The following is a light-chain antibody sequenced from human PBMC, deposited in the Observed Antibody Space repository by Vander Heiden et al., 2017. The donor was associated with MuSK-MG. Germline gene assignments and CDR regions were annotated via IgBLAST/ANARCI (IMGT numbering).Light chain of an antibody. J-gene: IGKJ2*01. Sequence: EIVLTQSPGTLSLSPGERATLSCRASQSVSSSYLAWYQQKPGQAPRLLIYGASSRATGIPDRFSGSGSGTDFTLTISRLEPEDFAVYYCQQDCSSPYTFGQGTKVEIK. CDR3: QQDCSSPYT. V-gene: IGKV3-20*01. CDR1: QSVSSSY. CDR2: GAS.